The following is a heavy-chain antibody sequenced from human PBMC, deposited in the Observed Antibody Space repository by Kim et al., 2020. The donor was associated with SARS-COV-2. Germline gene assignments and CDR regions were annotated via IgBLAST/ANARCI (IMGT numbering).Heavy chain of an antibody. V-gene: IGHV3-21*01. J-gene: IGHJ4*01. D-gene: IGHD3-22*01. CDR2: SSSSSSYK. Sequence: GGSLRLSCAASGFTFSTYSMNWVRQAPGKGLEWVSSSSSSSSYKYYADSVKGRFTISRDNAKNSLYLQMNSLRAEDTAVYYCAKHLADDSSGYYGPIIDYGGQEPCSPSPQ. CDR1: GFTFSTYS. CDR3: AKHLADDSSGYYGPIIDY.